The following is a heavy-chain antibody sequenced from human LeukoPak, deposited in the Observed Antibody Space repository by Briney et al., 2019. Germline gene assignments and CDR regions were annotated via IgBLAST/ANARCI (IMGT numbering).Heavy chain of an antibody. V-gene: IGHV3-30*04. CDR3: ARVNGAALRFLEWLGHFDY. D-gene: IGHD3-3*01. CDR1: GFNFDNFA. J-gene: IGHJ4*02. CDR2: ISHDGRTK. Sequence: PGGSLRLSCVVSGFNFDNFAMHWVRQPLGKGLEWVAVISHDGRTKYYADSMKGRITISRDNSKNTLFLQMNSLRAEDTAVYYCARVNGAALRFLEWLGHFDYWGQGTRVTVSS.